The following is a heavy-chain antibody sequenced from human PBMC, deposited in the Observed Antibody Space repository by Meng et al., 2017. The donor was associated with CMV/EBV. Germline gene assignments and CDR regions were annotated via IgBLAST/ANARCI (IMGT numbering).Heavy chain of an antibody. CDR3: AYKTYRVDSSSWGPFDY. V-gene: IGHV3-7*01. D-gene: IGHD6-13*01. CDR2: IKQDGSEK. J-gene: IGHJ4*02. Sequence: GESLKISCAASGFTFSSYWMSWVRQAPGKGLEWVANIKQDGSEKYYLDSVKGRFTISRDNAKNSLYLQMNSLRAEDTAVYYCAYKTYRVDSSSWGPFDYWGQGTLVTVSS. CDR1: GFTFSSYW.